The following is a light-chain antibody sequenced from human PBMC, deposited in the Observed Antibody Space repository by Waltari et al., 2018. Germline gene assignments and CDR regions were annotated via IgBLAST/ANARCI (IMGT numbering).Light chain of an antibody. CDR3: SSYAGSSKGV. CDR1: SSDVGNYKR. V-gene: IGLV2-23*02. CDR2: AVS. J-gene: IGLJ2*01. Sequence: QSALTQPASASGSPGQSITISCTGTSSDVGNYKRVSWYQQHPGKAPKLMIYAVSKRPSGFSDRFSGSKSGDMASLTITGLQPEDEAEYFCSSYAGSSKGVFGGGTKVTVL.